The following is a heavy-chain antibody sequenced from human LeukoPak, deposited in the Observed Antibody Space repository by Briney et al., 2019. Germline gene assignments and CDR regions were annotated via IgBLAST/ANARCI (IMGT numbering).Heavy chain of an antibody. D-gene: IGHD3-3*01. Sequence: PGGSLRLSCAASGFTVSSNHMSWVRQAPGKGLEWVSVIYSGGSTHYADSVKGRFTISRDNSKNTLYLQMNSLRAEDTAVYSCAKDREVLRSLEWFFDYWGRGTLVTVSS. CDR1: GFTVSSNH. CDR2: IYSGGST. J-gene: IGHJ4*02. V-gene: IGHV3-53*01. CDR3: AKDREVLRSLEWFFDY.